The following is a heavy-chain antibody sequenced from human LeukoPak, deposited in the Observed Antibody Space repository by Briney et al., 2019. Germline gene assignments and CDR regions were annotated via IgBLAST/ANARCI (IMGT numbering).Heavy chain of an antibody. V-gene: IGHV3-66*02. CDR1: GSTLSSNY. J-gene: IGHJ4*02. Sequence: GGSLRLSCAASGSTLSSNYMSWLRQAPGKGLEWFSVIYSGGSTYYADSVKGRFTISRDNSKNTLYLQMNSLRAEDTAVYYCARDCGYSSGWYTQFDYWGQGTLVTVSS. CDR2: IYSGGST. D-gene: IGHD6-19*01. CDR3: ARDCGYSSGWYTQFDY.